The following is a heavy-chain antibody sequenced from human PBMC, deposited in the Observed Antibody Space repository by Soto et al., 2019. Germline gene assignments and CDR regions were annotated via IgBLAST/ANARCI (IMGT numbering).Heavy chain of an antibody. D-gene: IGHD5-18*01. CDR3: ARHHTLQLWKRFDY. Sequence: EVQLVESGGGLVQPGGSLRLSCAASGFTFSSYWMHWVRQAPGKGLVWVSRINSDGSSTSYADSVKGRFTISRDNAKNTLYLQMNSLRAEDTAVYYCARHHTLQLWKRFDYWGQGTLVTVSS. J-gene: IGHJ4*02. V-gene: IGHV3-74*01. CDR1: GFTFSSYW. CDR2: INSDGSST.